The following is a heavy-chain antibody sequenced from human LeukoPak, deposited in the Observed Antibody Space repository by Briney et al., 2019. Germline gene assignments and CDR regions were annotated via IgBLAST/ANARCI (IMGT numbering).Heavy chain of an antibody. V-gene: IGHV3-15*01. J-gene: IGHJ4*02. CDR2: IKSDSEGGTT. CDR3: TLDWGGPRYYYDNGLSVPFDS. CDR1: GFTFNRAW. D-gene: IGHD3-22*01. Sequence: GGSLRLSCAASGFTFNRAWMSWVRQAPGKGLEWVGRIKSDSEGGTTDYAAPVTGRFTMSRDDSKNTVDLQMNGLQTEDTAVYYCTLDWGGPRYYYDNGLSVPFDSWGQGTLVTVSS.